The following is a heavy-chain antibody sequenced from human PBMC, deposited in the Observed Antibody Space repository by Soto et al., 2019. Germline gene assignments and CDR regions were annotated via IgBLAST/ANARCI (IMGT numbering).Heavy chain of an antibody. CDR1: GASISSYY. V-gene: IGHV4-59*01. CDR3: ARASYGAVNYYAPYYFYAMDV. D-gene: IGHD3-10*01. J-gene: IGHJ6*02. CDR2: IYYSGNT. Sequence: PSETLSLTCDVSGASISSYYWSWIRQPPGKGLEWIGYIYYSGNTNYNPSLKSRVTMSVDTSKNQFSLNLTSVTAADTAVYFCARASYGAVNYYAPYYFYAMDVWGQGTTVTVSS.